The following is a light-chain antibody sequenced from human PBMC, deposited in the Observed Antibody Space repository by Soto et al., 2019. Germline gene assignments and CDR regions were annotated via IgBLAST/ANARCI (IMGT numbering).Light chain of an antibody. Sequence: DIQMTQSPSSLSASVGDRVIITCQASQDISNYLNWYQQKPGKAPELLIYDASNLETGVPSRFSGSGSGTYFTFTISCLQPDDFATYYCQQFVNLPYTFGQGPSWTSN. CDR1: QDISNY. J-gene: IGKJ2*01. CDR2: DAS. V-gene: IGKV1-33*01. CDR3: QQFVNLPYT.